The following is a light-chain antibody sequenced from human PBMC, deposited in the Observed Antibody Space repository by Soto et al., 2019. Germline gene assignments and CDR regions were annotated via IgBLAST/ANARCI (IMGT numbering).Light chain of an antibody. CDR3: QQYGRTGT. CDR1: QSVSSNH. Sequence: EIVLTQSPGTLSLAPGERATLSCRARQSVSSNHLAWYQQKPGQSPRLLIYGASNRATGIPDRFSGSGSGTDFTLTISRLEPEDFAVYYCQQYGRTGTFGQGTKVDIK. J-gene: IGKJ1*01. V-gene: IGKV3-20*01. CDR2: GAS.